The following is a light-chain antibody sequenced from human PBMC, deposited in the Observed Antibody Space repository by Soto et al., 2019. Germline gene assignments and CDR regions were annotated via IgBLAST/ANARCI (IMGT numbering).Light chain of an antibody. CDR1: SSDIGGYKY. CDR3: TSYSRYRVLV. V-gene: IGLV2-14*01. CDR2: EVS. J-gene: IGLJ3*02. Sequence: QSFLPQPASVSGSLGQSITIACAGTSSDIGGYKYVSWYQQHPGKAPKLIIFEVSNRPSGVSDRFSGSNSGNTASLTISGLQAEDEADYYCTSYSRYRVLVFGGGTKVTVL.